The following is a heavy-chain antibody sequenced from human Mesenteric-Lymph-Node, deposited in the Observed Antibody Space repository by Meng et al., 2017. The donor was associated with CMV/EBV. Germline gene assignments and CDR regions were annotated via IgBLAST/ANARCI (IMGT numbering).Heavy chain of an antibody. D-gene: IGHD2-15*01. CDR2: INPNTGGT. V-gene: IGHV1-2*02. CDR1: DYTFTDYF. Sequence: ASVKVSCKASDYTFTDYFMHWVRQAPGQGLEWMGWINPNTGGTRYAQEFQGRVTMTRDTSISTAYMELSSLTSDDTALYYCARGIEGGSYYYGMDVWGRGTTVTVSS. CDR3: ARGIEGGSYYYGMDV. J-gene: IGHJ6*02.